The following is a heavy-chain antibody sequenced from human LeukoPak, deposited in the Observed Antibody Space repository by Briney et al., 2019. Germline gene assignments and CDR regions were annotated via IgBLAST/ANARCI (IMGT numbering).Heavy chain of an antibody. CDR3: AREDTFSDYPLFDY. V-gene: IGHV1-69*04. CDR1: GGTFSSYA. J-gene: IGHJ4*02. CDR2: IIPILGIA. Sequence: SVKVPCKASGGTFSSYAISWVRQAPGQGLEWMGRIIPILGIANYAQKFQGRVTITADKSTSTAYMELSSLRSEDTAVYYCAREDTFSDYPLFDYWGQGTLVTVSS. D-gene: IGHD2/OR15-2a*01.